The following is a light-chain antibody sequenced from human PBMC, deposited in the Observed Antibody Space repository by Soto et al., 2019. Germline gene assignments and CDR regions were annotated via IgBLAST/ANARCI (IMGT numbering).Light chain of an antibody. CDR3: QRYKNWPPGT. V-gene: IGKV3-15*01. J-gene: IGKJ1*01. Sequence: EIVMTQSPATLSVSPGERATLSCRASQSVSSNLAWYQQKPGQAPRLLIYGASTRATGIPARFSGSWSGTEFTLTISSVQSEDFAAYYWQRYKNWPPGTFGQGTKVEIK. CDR1: QSVSSN. CDR2: GAS.